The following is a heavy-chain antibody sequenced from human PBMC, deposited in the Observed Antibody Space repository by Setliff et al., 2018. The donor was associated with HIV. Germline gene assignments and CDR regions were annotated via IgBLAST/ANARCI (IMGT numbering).Heavy chain of an antibody. Sequence: PGGSLRLSCAASGFILSNYWMSWVRQAPGKGLEWVASIKKDGSEKYYVDSVKGRFTISRDNGKNSLYLQMNSLRAEDTALYHCARVNYYDSSGLEIAFDIWGQGTMVTVSS. J-gene: IGHJ3*02. V-gene: IGHV3-7*03. D-gene: IGHD3-22*01. CDR3: ARVNYYDSSGLEIAFDI. CDR2: IKKDGSEK. CDR1: GFILSNYW.